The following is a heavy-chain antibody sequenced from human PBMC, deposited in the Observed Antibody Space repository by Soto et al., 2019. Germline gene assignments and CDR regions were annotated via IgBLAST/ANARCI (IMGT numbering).Heavy chain of an antibody. CDR2: IDWDDDK. CDR1: GFSLSTSGMR. J-gene: IGHJ4*02. CDR3: ARAITMVRGAYFDY. D-gene: IGHD3-10*01. V-gene: IGHV2-70*04. Sequence: SGPTLVNPTQTLTLTCTFSGFSLSTSGMRVSWIRQPPGKALEWLARIDWDDDKFYSTSLKTRLTISKDTSKNQVVLTMTNMDPVDTATYYCARAITMVRGAYFDYLGQGTLVTASS.